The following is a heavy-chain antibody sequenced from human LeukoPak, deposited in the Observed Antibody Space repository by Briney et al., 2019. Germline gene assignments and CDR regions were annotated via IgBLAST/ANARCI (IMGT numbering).Heavy chain of an antibody. J-gene: IGHJ4*02. Sequence: SETLSLTCAVSGYSISSGYYWGWIRQPPGQGLEWIGSIYHSGSTYYNPSLKSRVTISVDMSKNQFSLKLSSVTAADTAVYYCARIPYYYDSSGYYYVDYWGQGTLVTVSS. CDR3: ARIPYYYDSSGYYYVDY. CDR2: IYHSGST. V-gene: IGHV4-38-2*01. D-gene: IGHD3-22*01. CDR1: GYSISSGYY.